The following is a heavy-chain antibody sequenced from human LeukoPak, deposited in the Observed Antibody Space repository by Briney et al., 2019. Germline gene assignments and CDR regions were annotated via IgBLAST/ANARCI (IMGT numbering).Heavy chain of an antibody. Sequence: GGSLRLSCAASGFTFDDYAMHWVRHAPGKGLEWVSGISWNSGSIGYADSVKGRFTISRDNAKNSLYLQMNRLRAEDTALYYCAKDIGYYDSSGYPSLFDYWGQGTLVTVSS. D-gene: IGHD3-22*01. CDR2: ISWNSGSI. V-gene: IGHV3-9*01. J-gene: IGHJ4*02. CDR1: GFTFDDYA. CDR3: AKDIGYYDSSGYPSLFDY.